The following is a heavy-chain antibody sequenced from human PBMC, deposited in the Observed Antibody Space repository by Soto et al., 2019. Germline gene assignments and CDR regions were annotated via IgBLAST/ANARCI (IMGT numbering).Heavy chain of an antibody. D-gene: IGHD2-15*01. J-gene: IGHJ5*02. CDR3: ARGIPSGSGYGSGGSCYSGRFDP. CDR1: GGSFSGYY. V-gene: IGHV4-34*01. CDR2: INHSGST. Sequence: QVQLQQWGAGLLKPSETLSLTCAVYGGSFSGYYWSWIRQPPGKGLEWIGEINHSGSTNYNPSLKTPVTISVDTSKNQFSLKLSSVTAADTAVYYCARGIPSGSGYGSGGSCYSGRFDPWGQGTLVTVSS.